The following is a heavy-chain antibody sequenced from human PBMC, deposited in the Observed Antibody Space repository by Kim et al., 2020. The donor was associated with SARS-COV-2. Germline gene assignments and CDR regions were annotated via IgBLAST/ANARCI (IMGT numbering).Heavy chain of an antibody. V-gene: IGHV4-39*01. CDR2: TT. J-gene: IGHJ5*02. CDR3: ARRLTTGRFDP. Sequence: TTYYNPSLKSRVTISVDTSKNQFSLNLNAVTAADTAVYYCARRLTTGRFDPWGQGTLVTVSP.